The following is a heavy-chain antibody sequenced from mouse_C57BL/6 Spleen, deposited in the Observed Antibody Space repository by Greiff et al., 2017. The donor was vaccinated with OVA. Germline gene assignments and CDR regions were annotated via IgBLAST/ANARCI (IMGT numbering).Heavy chain of an antibody. CDR2: IWWDDDK. V-gene: IGHV8-8*01. J-gene: IGHJ1*03. Sequence: QVQLKESGPGILQPSQTLSLTCSFSGFSLSTFGMGVGWIRQPSGKGLEWLAHIWWDDDKYYNPALKSRLTISKATSKNQVFLKIANVDTADTATYYCARIGLLPFTGYFDVWGTGTTVTVSS. D-gene: IGHD1-1*01. CDR1: GFSLSTFGMG. CDR3: ARIGLLPFTGYFDV.